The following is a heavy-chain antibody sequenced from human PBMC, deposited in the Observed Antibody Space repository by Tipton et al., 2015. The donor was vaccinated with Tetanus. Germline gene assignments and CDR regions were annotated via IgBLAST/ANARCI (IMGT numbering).Heavy chain of an antibody. CDR3: ARGGIAAAGGGLDY. D-gene: IGHD6-13*01. CDR1: GGSISSYY. J-gene: IGHJ4*02. CDR2: IYYSGST. V-gene: IGHV4-59*05. Sequence: LRLSCTVSGGSISSYYWSWIRQPPGKGLEWIGRIYYSGSTSYNPSLKSRVTISVDTSKNQFSLELNSVTAADTAVYYCARGGIAAAGGGLDYWGQGTLVTVSS.